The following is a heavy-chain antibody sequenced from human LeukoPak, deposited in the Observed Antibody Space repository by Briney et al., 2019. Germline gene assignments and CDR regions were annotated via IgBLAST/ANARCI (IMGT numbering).Heavy chain of an antibody. CDR2: IYYSGST. CDR1: GGSISSYY. J-gene: IGHJ3*02. V-gene: IGHV4-59*01. Sequence: SETLSLTCTVSGGSISSYYWSWIQQPPGKGLEWIGYIYYSGSTNYNPSLKSRVTISVDTSKNQFSLKLSSVTAADTAVYYCARGRPPHYDFWSGYYRHDAFDIWGQGTMVTVSS. CDR3: ARGRPPHYDFWSGYYRHDAFDI. D-gene: IGHD3-3*01.